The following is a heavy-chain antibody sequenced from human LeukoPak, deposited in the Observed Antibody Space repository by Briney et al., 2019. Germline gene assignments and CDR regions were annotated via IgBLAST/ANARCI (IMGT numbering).Heavy chain of an antibody. J-gene: IGHJ5*02. CDR1: GGSISSYY. V-gene: IGHV4-4*07. CDR3: ARDWGGSSEVAAADRWFDP. CDR2: IYTSGST. Sequence: SKTLSLTCTVSGGSISSYYWSWIRQPAGKGLEWIGRIYTSGSTNYNPSLKSRVTMSVDTSKNQFSLKLSSVTAADTAVYYCARDWGGSSEVAAADRWFDPWGQGTLVTVSS. D-gene: IGHD6-13*01.